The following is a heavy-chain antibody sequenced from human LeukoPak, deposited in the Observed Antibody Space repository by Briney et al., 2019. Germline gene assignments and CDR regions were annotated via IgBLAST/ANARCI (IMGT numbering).Heavy chain of an antibody. CDR3: ARAVSALWFGELSPHDAFDI. CDR2: IYHGGST. Sequence: PSETLSLTCTVSGYSISSGYYWGWIRQPPGKGLEWIGSIYHGGSTYYNPSLKSRVTISVDTSKNQFSLKLTSVTAADTAVYYCARAVSALWFGELSPHDAFDIWGQGTMVTVSS. D-gene: IGHD3-10*01. J-gene: IGHJ3*02. CDR1: GYSISSGYY. V-gene: IGHV4-38-2*02.